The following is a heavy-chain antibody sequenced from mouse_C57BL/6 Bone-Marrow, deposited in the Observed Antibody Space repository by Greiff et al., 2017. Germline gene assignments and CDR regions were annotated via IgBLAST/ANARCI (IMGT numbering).Heavy chain of an antibody. D-gene: IGHD1-1*01. V-gene: IGHV1-78*01. CDR3: ARLIYYYGSSYKRKAYYFDY. CDR2: IYPRDGST. Sequence: VQLQQSDAELVKPGASVKISCKVSGYTFTDHTIHWMKQRPEQGLEWIGYIYPRDGSTKYNEKFKGKATLTADKSSSTAYMQLNSLTSEDSAVYSCARLIYYYGSSYKRKAYYFDYWGQGTTLTVSS. J-gene: IGHJ2*01. CDR1: GYTFTDHT.